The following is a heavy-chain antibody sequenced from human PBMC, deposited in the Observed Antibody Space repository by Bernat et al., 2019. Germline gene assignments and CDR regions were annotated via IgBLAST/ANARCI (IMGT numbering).Heavy chain of an antibody. CDR2: ISYDGSNK. CDR1: GFTFSTYA. V-gene: IGHV3-30-3*01. D-gene: IGHD3-10*01. CDR3: AKGFERFRYYYGMDV. J-gene: IGHJ6*02. Sequence: QVQLVESGGGVVQPGRSLRLSCVASGFTFSTYAMHWVRQAPGKGLEWVAVISYDGSNKYFADSVKGRFTISRDNSKNTLYLQMNSLRAEDTAVYYCAKGFERFRYYYGMDVWGQGTTVTVSS.